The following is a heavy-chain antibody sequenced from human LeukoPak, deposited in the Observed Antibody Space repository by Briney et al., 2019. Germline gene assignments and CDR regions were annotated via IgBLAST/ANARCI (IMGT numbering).Heavy chain of an antibody. Sequence: GGSLRLSCAASGFTVSSNYMSWVRQAPGKGLEWVSVIYSGGSTYYTDPVKGRFTISRDNSKNTLYLQMNSLRAEDTAVYYCARDGFYDSSGSAWALDYWGQGTLVTVSS. J-gene: IGHJ4*02. CDR3: ARDGFYDSSGSAWALDY. CDR2: IYSGGST. D-gene: IGHD3-22*01. CDR1: GFTVSSNY. V-gene: IGHV3-66*01.